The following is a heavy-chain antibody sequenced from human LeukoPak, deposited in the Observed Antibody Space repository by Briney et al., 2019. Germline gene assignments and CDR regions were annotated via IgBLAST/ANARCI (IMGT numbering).Heavy chain of an antibody. CDR3: AKAYDLLTGSPRLRAFDY. J-gene: IGHJ4*02. CDR2: ISGSGGGT. Sequence: GGSQRLSCAASGFTFSSCAMTWVRQAPGKGLEWVSAISGSGGGTYYADSVKGRFTISRDNSKNTLYLQMNSLRAEDTAVYYCAKAYDLLTGSPRLRAFDYWGQGTLVTVSS. D-gene: IGHD3-9*01. CDR1: GFTFSSCA. V-gene: IGHV3-23*01.